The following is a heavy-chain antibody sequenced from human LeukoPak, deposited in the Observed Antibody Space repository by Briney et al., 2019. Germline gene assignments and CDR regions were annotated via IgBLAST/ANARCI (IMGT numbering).Heavy chain of an antibody. CDR1: GGSISSSNW. D-gene: IGHD6-13*01. CDR2: IYHSGST. J-gene: IGHJ6*01. CDR3: ARGNGGSSWSGYYYYGMDV. V-gene: IGHV4-4*02. Sequence: SETLSLTCAVSGGSISSSNWWGWVRQPPGKGLEWIGEIYHSGSTNYNPSLKSRVTISVDKSKNQFSLKLSSVTAADTAMYYCARGNGGSSWSGYYYYGMDVWGQGTTVTVSS.